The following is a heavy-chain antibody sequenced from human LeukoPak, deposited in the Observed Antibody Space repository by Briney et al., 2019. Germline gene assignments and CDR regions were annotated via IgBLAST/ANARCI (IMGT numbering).Heavy chain of an antibody. CDR3: ARDRHRYSYDTGGYPPY. V-gene: IGHV3-48*01. J-gene: IGHJ4*02. CDR1: GFTFSSYS. CDR2: ISSSSSTI. Sequence: VGSLRLSCAASGFTFSSYSMIWVRQAPGKGLEWVSYISSSSSTIYYADSVKGRFTISRDNAKNSLYLQMNSLRAEDTAVYYCARDRHRYSYDTGGYPPYWGQGTLVTVSS. D-gene: IGHD3-22*01.